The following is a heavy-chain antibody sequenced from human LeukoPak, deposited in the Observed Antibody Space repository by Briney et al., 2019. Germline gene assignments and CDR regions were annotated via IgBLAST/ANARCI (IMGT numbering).Heavy chain of an antibody. Sequence: PGGSLRLSCAASGFTVSSTYMSWVRQAPGKGLEWVSVIHSGGNAYYADSLKGRFTISRDNSKNTLYLQMNSLRAEDTAVYYCARVPAGFHYDSSGTWGQGTRVTVSS. D-gene: IGHD3-22*01. J-gene: IGHJ4*02. CDR3: ARVPAGFHYDSSGT. CDR1: GFTVSSTY. V-gene: IGHV3-53*01. CDR2: IHSGGNA.